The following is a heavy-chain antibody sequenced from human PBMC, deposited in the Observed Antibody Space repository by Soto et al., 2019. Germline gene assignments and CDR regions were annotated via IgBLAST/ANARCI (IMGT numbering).Heavy chain of an antibody. Sequence: GASVKVSCKASGYTFTSYAMHWVRQAPGQRLEWMGRINAGNGNTKYSQKFQGRVTITRDTSASTAYMELSSLRSEDTAVYYCARRGYAPYITTTTRPYGMDVWGQGTTVTVSS. CDR1: GYTFTSYA. CDR3: ARRGYAPYITTTTRPYGMDV. D-gene: IGHD3-22*01. V-gene: IGHV1-3*01. J-gene: IGHJ6*02. CDR2: INAGNGNT.